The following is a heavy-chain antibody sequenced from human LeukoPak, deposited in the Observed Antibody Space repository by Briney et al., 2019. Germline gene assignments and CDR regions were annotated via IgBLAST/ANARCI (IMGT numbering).Heavy chain of an antibody. J-gene: IGHJ4*02. Sequence: GGSLRLSCAASGFTFSSYAMHWVRQAPGKGLEWVAVISYDGSNKYYADSVKGRFTISRDNSKNTLYLQMNSLRAEDTAVYYCARDVLWFGELPSYYFDYWGRGTLVTVSS. D-gene: IGHD3-10*01. V-gene: IGHV3-30-3*01. CDR3: ARDVLWFGELPSYYFDY. CDR1: GFTFSSYA. CDR2: ISYDGSNK.